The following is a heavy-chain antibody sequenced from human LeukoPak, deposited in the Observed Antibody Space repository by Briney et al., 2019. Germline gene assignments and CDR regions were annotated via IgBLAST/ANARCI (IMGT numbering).Heavy chain of an antibody. CDR1: GFTFGDYA. V-gene: IGHV3-49*04. D-gene: IGHD4-23*01. J-gene: IGHJ4*02. CDR2: IRSKAYGGTT. CDR3: TTYRDSVASPPDY. Sequence: PGGSLRLSCTASGFTFGDYAMSWVRQAPGKGLEWVGFIRSKAYGGTTEYAASVRGRFTISRDDSRSIAYLQMNSLKTEDTAIYYCTTYRDSVASPPDYWGQGTLVTVSS.